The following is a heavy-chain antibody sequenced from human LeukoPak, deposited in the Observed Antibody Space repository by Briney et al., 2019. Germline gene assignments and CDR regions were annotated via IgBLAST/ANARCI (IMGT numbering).Heavy chain of an antibody. D-gene: IGHD2-2*01. CDR1: GFTFSTYW. J-gene: IGHJ5*02. Sequence: GGSLRLSCAASGFTFSTYWMSWVRQAPGKGLEWVANIKQDGSEKYYVGAVKGRFTISRDSARNSLYLQMNSLRAEDTAVYYCARERYCSSTSCYFAWEAPLDPWGQGTLVTVSS. CDR2: IKQDGSEK. CDR3: ARERYCSSTSCYFAWEAPLDP. V-gene: IGHV3-7*03.